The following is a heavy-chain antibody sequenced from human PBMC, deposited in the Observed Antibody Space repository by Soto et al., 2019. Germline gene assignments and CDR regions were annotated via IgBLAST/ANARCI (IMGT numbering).Heavy chain of an antibody. CDR3: ARSPNLVYCGGDWSSRFDY. V-gene: IGHV5-51*01. CDR2: IYPGDSET. D-gene: IGHD2-21*02. CDR1: GYTLTTYW. J-gene: IGHJ4*02. Sequence: GESLKISCKGSGYTLTTYWIGWVRQMPGKGLEWMGIIYPGDSETRYSPSFQGQVTISADKSISTAYLQWTSLKASDTAMYYCARSPNLVYCGGDWSSRFDYWGPGTLVTVSS.